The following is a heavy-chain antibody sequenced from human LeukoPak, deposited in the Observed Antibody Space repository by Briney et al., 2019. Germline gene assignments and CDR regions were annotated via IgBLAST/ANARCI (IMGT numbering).Heavy chain of an antibody. D-gene: IGHD4-17*01. CDR1: GYTFTSYG. CDR3: ARGTRDYGDYARYFDY. V-gene: IGHV1-18*01. Sequence: GASVKVSCKASGYTFTSYGISWVRQAPGQGLEWMGWISAYNGNTNYAQKLQGRVTMTTDTSTSTAYMELRSLRSDDTAVYYCARGTRDYGDYARYFDYWGQGTLVTVSS. CDR2: ISAYNGNT. J-gene: IGHJ4*02.